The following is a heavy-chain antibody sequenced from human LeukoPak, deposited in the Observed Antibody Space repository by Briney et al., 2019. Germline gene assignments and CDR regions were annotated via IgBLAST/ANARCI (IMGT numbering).Heavy chain of an antibody. D-gene: IGHD2-15*01. V-gene: IGHV4-38-2*02. Sequence: SETLSLTCTVSGYSISSGYYWGWIRQPPGKGLEWIGEINHSGSTNYNPSLKSRVTISVDTSKNQFSLKLSSVTAAGTAVYYCARAVGVGYYYYYYMDVWGKGTTVTISS. CDR3: ARAVGVGYYYYYYMDV. CDR2: INHSGST. J-gene: IGHJ6*03. CDR1: GYSISSGYY.